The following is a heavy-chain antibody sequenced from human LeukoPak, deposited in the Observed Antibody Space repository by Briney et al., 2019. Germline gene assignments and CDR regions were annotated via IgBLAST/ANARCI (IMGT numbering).Heavy chain of an antibody. Sequence: GGSLRLSCSASGFTFSRYAMNWVRQAPGKGLEWVSSISSTGVYIDYADSVKGRFTISRDNAKNSLFLQMNSLRAEDTAVYYCARDYVSGGYGPWGQGTLVTVSS. D-gene: IGHD3-10*01. V-gene: IGHV3-21*04. J-gene: IGHJ5*02. CDR1: GFTFSRYA. CDR3: ARDYVSGGYGP. CDR2: ISSTGVYI.